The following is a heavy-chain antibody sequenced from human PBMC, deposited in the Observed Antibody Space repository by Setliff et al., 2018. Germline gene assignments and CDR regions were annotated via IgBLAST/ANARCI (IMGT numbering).Heavy chain of an antibody. Sequence: SETLSLTCAVYGWSFSGYYWSWIRQPPGKGLEWIGEINHSGSTNYNPSLKSRVTISVDTSKNQFSLKLSSVTAADTAVYYCARAGPGIFGWLLSPRYYYYGMDVWGQGTTVTVSS. CDR3: ARAGPGIFGWLLSPRYYYYGMDV. CDR2: INHSGST. J-gene: IGHJ6*02. V-gene: IGHV4-34*01. CDR1: GWSFSGYY. D-gene: IGHD3-3*01.